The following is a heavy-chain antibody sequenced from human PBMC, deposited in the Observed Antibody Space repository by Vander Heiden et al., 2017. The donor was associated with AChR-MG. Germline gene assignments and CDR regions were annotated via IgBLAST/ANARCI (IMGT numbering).Heavy chain of an antibody. CDR1: GGSFSGYY. V-gene: IGHV4-34*01. D-gene: IGHD3-22*01. CDR3: ARREVYYDSSGYYQYNWFDP. CDR2: INHSGSN. J-gene: IGHJ5*02. Sequence: QVQLQQWGAGLLKPSETLSLTCAVYGGSFSGYYWSWIRQPPGKGLEWIGEINHSGSNNYNPSLKSRVTIAVDTSKNQFSLKLSSVTAAETAVYYCARREVYYDSSGYYQYNWFDPWGQGTLVTVSS.